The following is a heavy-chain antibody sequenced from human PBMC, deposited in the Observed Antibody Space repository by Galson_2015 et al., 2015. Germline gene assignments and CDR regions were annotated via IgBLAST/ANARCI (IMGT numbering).Heavy chain of an antibody. Sequence: QSGAEVTKPGESLQISCKASGYTFTSYGISWVRQAPGQGLEWMGWISAYNGNTNYAQKLQGRVTMTTDTSTSTAYIELRSLRSDDTAVYYCARLLSGYGDYWGQGTLDTVSS. CDR1: GYTFTSYG. V-gene: IGHV1-18*01. J-gene: IGHJ4*02. CDR3: ARLLSGYGDY. CDR2: ISAYNGNT. D-gene: IGHD5-12*01.